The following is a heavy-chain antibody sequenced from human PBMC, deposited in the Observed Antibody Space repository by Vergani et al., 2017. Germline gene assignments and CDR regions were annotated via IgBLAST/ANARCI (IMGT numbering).Heavy chain of an antibody. CDR1: GDSFSTGGQS. V-gene: IGHV4-61*02. D-gene: IGHD2-21*01. CDR3: ARDGGEYDKDALDV. J-gene: IGHJ3*01. CDR2: IYTSGAT. Sequence: QVQLQESGPGLVKPSQTLSLTCTVSGDSFSTGGQSWTWLRQSAGKGLEWIGRIYTSGATNYNPSLRSRAIMSVDASEKQFSLKLTSVTAADTAVYYCARDGGEYDKDALDVWGQGTKVTVTS.